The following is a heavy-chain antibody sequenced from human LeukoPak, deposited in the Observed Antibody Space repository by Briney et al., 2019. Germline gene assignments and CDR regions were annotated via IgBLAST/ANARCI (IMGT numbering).Heavy chain of an antibody. V-gene: IGHV4-34*01. CDR1: GGSLSGYY. CDR3: AREGRMSMGIEY. CDR2: INHGGST. Sequence: SETLSLTCAVYGGSLSGYYWSWIRQSPGKGLEWIGEINHGGSTNYNPSLKSRVTMSVDTSKNHFSLKLSSVTAADTAVYFCAREGRMSMGIEYWGQGALVTVSS. J-gene: IGHJ4*02. D-gene: IGHD4/OR15-4a*01.